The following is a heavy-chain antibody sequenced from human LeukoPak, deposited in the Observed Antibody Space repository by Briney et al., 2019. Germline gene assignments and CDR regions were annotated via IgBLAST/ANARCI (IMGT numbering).Heavy chain of an antibody. V-gene: IGHV1-69*13. CDR1: GGTFSSYA. J-gene: IGHJ6*02. Sequence: ASVKVSCKASGGTFSSYAISWVRQAPGQGLEWMGGIIPIFGTANYAQKFQGRVTITADESTSTAYMELSSLRSEDTAVYYCAIAWTTAASYYYGMDVWGQGTLVTVSS. D-gene: IGHD4-17*01. CDR2: IIPIFGTA. CDR3: AIAWTTAASYYYGMDV.